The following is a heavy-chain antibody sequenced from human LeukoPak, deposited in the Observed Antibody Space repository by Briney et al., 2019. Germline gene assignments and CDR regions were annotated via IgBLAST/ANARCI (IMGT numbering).Heavy chain of an antibody. V-gene: IGHV1-46*01. Sequence: ASVKVSCKASGYTFTSYYMHWVRQAPGQGLEWMGIINPSGGRTSYAQKFQGRVTMTRDMSTSTVYMELSSLRSEDTAVYYCARSLVVGATYPYHWGQGTLVTVSS. J-gene: IGHJ5*02. CDR1: GYTFTSYY. CDR2: INPSGGRT. D-gene: IGHD1-26*01. CDR3: ARSLVVGATYPYH.